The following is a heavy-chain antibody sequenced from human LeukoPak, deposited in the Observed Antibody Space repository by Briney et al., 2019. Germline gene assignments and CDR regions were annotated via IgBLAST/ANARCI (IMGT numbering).Heavy chain of an antibody. D-gene: IGHD2-21*02. CDR2: INHSGST. CDR3: ARVLQAYYYYYGMDV. V-gene: IGHV4-34*01. Sequence: SETLSLTCAVYGGSFSGYYWSWIRQPPGKGLEWIGEINHSGSTNYNPSHKSRVTISVDTSKNQFSLKLSSVTAADTAVYYCARVLQAYYYYYGMDVWGQGTTVTVSS. CDR1: GGSFSGYY. J-gene: IGHJ6*02.